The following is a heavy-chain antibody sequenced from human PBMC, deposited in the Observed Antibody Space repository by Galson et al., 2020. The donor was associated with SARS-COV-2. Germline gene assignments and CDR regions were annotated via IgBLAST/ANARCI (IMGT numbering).Heavy chain of an antibody. D-gene: IGHD3-22*01. V-gene: IGHV3-11*06. Sequence: GESLKISCAASGFTFSDYYMSWIRQAPGKGLEWVSYISSSSSYTNYADSVKGRFTISRDNAKNSLYLQMNSLRAEDTAVYYCARWRVLPYYSIWGQGTRVTVSS. CDR2: ISSSSSYT. CDR1: GFTFSDYY. CDR3: ARWRVLPYYSI. J-gene: IGHJ3*02.